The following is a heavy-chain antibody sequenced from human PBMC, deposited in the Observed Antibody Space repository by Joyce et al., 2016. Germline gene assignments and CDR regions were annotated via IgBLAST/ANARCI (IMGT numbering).Heavy chain of an antibody. CDR2: ISSSSSTI. Sequence: GFTFSSYSMNWVRQAPVKGREWVSYISSSSSTIYYADSVKGRFTISRDNAKNSLYLQMNSLRDDDTAVYYCARAIRGKGYYFDYWGQGTLVTVSS. CDR3: ARAIRGKGYYFDY. J-gene: IGHJ4*02. D-gene: IGHD3-3*02. CDR1: GFTFSSYS. V-gene: IGHV3-48*02.